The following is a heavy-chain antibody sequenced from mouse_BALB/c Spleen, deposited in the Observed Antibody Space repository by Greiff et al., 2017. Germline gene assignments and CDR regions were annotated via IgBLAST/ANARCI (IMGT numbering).Heavy chain of an antibody. V-gene: IGHV2-6-7*01. CDR3: ARASYYGSSVYAMDY. Sequence: QVQLQQSGPGLVAPSQSLSITCTVSGFSLTGYGVNWVRQPPGKGLEWLGMIWGDGSTDYNSALKSRLSISKDNSKSQVFLKMNSLQTDDTARYYCARASYYGSSVYAMDYWGQGTSVTVSS. J-gene: IGHJ4*01. CDR2: IWGDGST. D-gene: IGHD1-1*01. CDR1: GFSLTGYG.